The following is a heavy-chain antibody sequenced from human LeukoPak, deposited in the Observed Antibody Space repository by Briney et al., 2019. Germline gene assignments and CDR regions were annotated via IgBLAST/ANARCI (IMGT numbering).Heavy chain of an antibody. V-gene: IGHV4-61*02. J-gene: IGHJ6*02. CDR1: GGSISSGSYY. Sequence: KSSETLSLTCTVSGGSISSGSYYWSWIRQPAGKGLEWIGRIYTSGSTNYNPSLKSRVTMSVDTSKNQFSLKLSSVTAADTAVYYCAADTPNYYYYGMDVWGQGTTVTVSS. CDR2: IYTSGST. D-gene: IGHD5-18*01. CDR3: AADTPNYYYYGMDV.